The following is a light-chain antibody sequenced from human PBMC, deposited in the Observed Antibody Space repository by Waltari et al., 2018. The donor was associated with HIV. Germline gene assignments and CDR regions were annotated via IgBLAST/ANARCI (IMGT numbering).Light chain of an antibody. CDR3: QQYGSSPSLT. V-gene: IGKV3-20*01. CDR1: QSVSSSY. CDR2: GAS. J-gene: IGKJ4*01. Sequence: DIVLTQSPGTLSFSPGERATLSCRASQSVSSSYLAWYQQNPGQPPRLLIYGASSRATGIPDRFSGSGSGTDFTLTISRLESEDFAVYYCQQYGSSPSLTFGGGTKVEIK.